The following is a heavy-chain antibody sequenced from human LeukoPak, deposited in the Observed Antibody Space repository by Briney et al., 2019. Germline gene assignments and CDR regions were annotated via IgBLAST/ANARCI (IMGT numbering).Heavy chain of an antibody. CDR3: ARQSLADRFFDY. D-gene: IGHD3-22*01. J-gene: IGHJ4*02. CDR1: GGSISSYY. V-gene: IGHV4-39*01. CDR2: IYYGGVT. Sequence: SETLSLTCTVSGGSISSYYWSWIRQSPGRGLEWIGSIYYGGVTYYNPSLKSRVTMSVDTSKNQFSLRLSSVTAVDTAVYYCARQSLADRFFDYWGQGTLVTVSS.